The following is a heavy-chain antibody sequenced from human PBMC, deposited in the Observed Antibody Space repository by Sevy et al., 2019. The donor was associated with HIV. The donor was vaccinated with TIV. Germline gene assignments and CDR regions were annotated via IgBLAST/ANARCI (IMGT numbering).Heavy chain of an antibody. CDR1: GGSISSGNYY. D-gene: IGHD6-6*01. V-gene: IGHV4-30-4*01. J-gene: IGHJ5*02. CDR2: ISYTGNT. CDR3: ARDATEYTSSSVSFDP. Sequence: SETLSLTCTVSGGSISSGNYYWHWIRQPPGKGLDWIGYISYTGNTYYNPSLKSPVTISVDTSNNQFSLRLTSVTAADTAVYYCARDATEYTSSSVSFDPWGQGTLVTVSS.